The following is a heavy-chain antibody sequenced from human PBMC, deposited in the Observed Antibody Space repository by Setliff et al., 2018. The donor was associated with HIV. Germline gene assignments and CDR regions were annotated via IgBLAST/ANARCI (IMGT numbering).Heavy chain of an antibody. CDR1: GYTFTGYS. V-gene: IGHV1-2*02. CDR2: INPDSGGI. J-gene: IGHJ4*02. D-gene: IGHD2-2*01. Sequence: ASVKVSCKASGYTFTGYSMHWVRQAPGQGLEWMGWINPDSGGINFAQKLQGRVTMTTDTSTSTAYMELRSLRSDDTAVYYCARGPPIVVVPAALLTFDYWGQGTLVTVSS. CDR3: ARGPPIVVVPAALLTFDY.